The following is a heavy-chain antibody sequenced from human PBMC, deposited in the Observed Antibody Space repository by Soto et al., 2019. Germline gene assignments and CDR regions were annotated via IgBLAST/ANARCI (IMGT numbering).Heavy chain of an antibody. D-gene: IGHD6-19*01. J-gene: IGHJ3*02. V-gene: IGHV1-46*01. Sequence: ASVKVSRKASGYTFTSYYMHWVRQAPGQGLEWMGIINPSGGSTSYAQKFQGRVTMTRDTSTSTVYMELSSLRFEDTAVYYCARKAAYSTGWYEDAFDIWGQGTMVTVSS. CDR3: ARKAAYSTGWYEDAFDI. CDR1: GYTFTSYY. CDR2: INPSGGST.